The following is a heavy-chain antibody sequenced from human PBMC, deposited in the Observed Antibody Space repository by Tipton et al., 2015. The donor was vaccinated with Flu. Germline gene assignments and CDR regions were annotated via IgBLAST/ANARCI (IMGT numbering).Heavy chain of an antibody. CDR1: GDSIASGEFW. J-gene: IGHJ4*02. V-gene: IGHV4-30-2*01. D-gene: IGHD2/OR15-2a*01. CDR2: VSHSATP. CDR3: ASLANRILLWPDYFDY. Sequence: GLVKPSETLSLTCAVSGDSIASGEFWWSWIRQPPGKGLEWLAYVSHSATPYYNPSLQSRLTISVDKSKDQFSLKVISVTAADTAVYFCASLANRILLWPDYFDYWGQGILVSVSS.